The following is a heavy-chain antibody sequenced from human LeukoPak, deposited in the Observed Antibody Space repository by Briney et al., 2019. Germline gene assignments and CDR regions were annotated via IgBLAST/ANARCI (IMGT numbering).Heavy chain of an antibody. J-gene: IGHJ4*02. Sequence: GGSLRLSCAASGFTLSSYAMTWVRQAPGKGLDYISAISSSGDSTYYADSVKGQFTISRDNSKDTMYLQMNFLRAGDTDVYYCAKGESSGSGQYYFDNWGQGALVSVSS. V-gene: IGHV3-23*01. CDR3: AKGESSGSGQYYFDN. D-gene: IGHD2-15*01. CDR1: GFTLSSYA. CDR2: ISSSGDST.